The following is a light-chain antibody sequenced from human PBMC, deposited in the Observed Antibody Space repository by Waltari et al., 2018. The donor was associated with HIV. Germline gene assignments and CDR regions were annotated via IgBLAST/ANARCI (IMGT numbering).Light chain of an antibody. Sequence: ILMTQSPATLSVSPGERVALSCRPSQSVGSNLAWYQQKPGQAPRLLIYDASSRATGIPVRFSGSGSGTEFTLTISNLQSEDFAVYYCQQYNNWPPLTFGGGTKVEIK. CDR1: QSVGSN. CDR2: DAS. CDR3: QQYNNWPPLT. V-gene: IGKV3-15*01. J-gene: IGKJ4*01.